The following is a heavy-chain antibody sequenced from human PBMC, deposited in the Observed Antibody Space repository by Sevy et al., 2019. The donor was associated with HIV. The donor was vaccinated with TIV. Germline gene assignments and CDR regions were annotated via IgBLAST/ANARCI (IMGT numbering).Heavy chain of an antibody. J-gene: IGHJ4*02. Sequence: GGSLRLSCAASGFTFSSYGMHWVRQAPGKGLEWVAVISYDGSNKYYADSVKGRFTISRDNSKNTLYLQMNSLRAEDTAVYYCAKDRVKMGATIDYYFDYWGQGTLVTVSS. CDR1: GFTFSSYG. D-gene: IGHD1-26*01. CDR3: AKDRVKMGATIDYYFDY. CDR2: ISYDGSNK. V-gene: IGHV3-30*18.